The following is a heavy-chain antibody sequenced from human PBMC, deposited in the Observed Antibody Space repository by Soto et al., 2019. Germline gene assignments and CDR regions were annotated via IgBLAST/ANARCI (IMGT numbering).Heavy chain of an antibody. CDR2: INSDGSST. CDR1: GFTFSSYW. Sequence: EVPLVESGGDLVQPGGSLRLSCAASGFTFSSYWMHWVRQAPGKGLVWVSHINSDGSSTNYADSVKGRFTISRDNAKNTLYLQMNSLRAEDTAVYYCASPTVATLDVWGQGTTVTVSS. D-gene: IGHD4-4*01. J-gene: IGHJ6*02. CDR3: ASPTVATLDV. V-gene: IGHV3-74*01.